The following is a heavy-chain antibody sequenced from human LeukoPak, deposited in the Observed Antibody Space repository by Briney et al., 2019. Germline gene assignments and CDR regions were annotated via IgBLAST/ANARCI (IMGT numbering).Heavy chain of an antibody. CDR3: ARALGRGTVDY. V-gene: IGHV4-34*01. D-gene: IGHD4-17*01. CDR2: INHSGST. Sequence: SETLSLTCAVYGGSFSGYYWSWLRQPPGKGLEWIGEINHSGSTNYNPSLKSRVTISVDTPKNQFSLKLSSVTAADTAVYYCARALGRGTVDYWGQGTLVSVSS. J-gene: IGHJ4*02. CDR1: GGSFSGYY.